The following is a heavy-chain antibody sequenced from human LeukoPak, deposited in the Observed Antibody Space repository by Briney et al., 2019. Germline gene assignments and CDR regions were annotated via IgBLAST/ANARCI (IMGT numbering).Heavy chain of an antibody. V-gene: IGHV4-38-2*02. J-gene: IGHJ4*02. Sequence: NPSETLSLTCTVSGYSISSGYYWGWIRPPPGKGLEWIGSIYHSGSTYYNPSLKSRVTISVDTSKNQFSLKLSSVTAADTAVYYCARDLLWFGESPLGYWGQGTLVTVSS. CDR1: GYSISSGYY. CDR3: ARDLLWFGESPLGY. D-gene: IGHD3-10*01. CDR2: IYHSGST.